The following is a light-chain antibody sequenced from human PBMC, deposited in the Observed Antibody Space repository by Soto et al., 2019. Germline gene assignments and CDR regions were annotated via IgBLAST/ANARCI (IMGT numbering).Light chain of an antibody. CDR3: SLYTSSSTVV. CDR2: EVS. CDR1: SSDVGGYDL. J-gene: IGLJ2*01. Sequence: QSVLTQPASVSGSPGQSITISCTGTSSDVGGYDLVSWFQLHPAKAPRLMIYEVSNRPSGVPDRFSGSKSGNTASLTISGLQAEDEADYYCSLYTSSSTVVFGGGTKLTVL. V-gene: IGLV2-14*02.